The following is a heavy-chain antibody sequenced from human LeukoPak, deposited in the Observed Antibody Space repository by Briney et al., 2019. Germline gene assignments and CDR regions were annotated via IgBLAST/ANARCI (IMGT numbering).Heavy chain of an antibody. D-gene: IGHD5-12*01. V-gene: IGHV3-20*04. CDR1: GFTFDDYG. CDR2: INWNGSST. J-gene: IGHJ4*02. Sequence: GGSLRLSCAASGFTFDDYGMSWVRQAPGKGLEWVSGINWNGSSTGYADSVKGRFTISRDNAKNSVYLQMNSLRAEDTALYYCARVGGYSDYDQRYWGQGTLVTVSS. CDR3: ARVGGYSDYDQRY.